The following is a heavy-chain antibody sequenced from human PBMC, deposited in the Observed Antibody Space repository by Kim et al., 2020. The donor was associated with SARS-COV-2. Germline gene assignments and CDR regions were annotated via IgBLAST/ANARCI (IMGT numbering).Heavy chain of an antibody. Sequence: GGSLRLSCAASGFTFSSYGMHWVRQAPGKGLEWVAVISYDGSNKYYADSVKGRFTISRDNSKNTLYLQMNSLRAEDTAVYYCAKTLRVSSYEGLDYWGQGTLVTVSS. J-gene: IGHJ4*02. CDR1: GFTFSSYG. CDR3: AKTLRVSSYEGLDY. V-gene: IGHV3-30*18. D-gene: IGHD6-13*01. CDR2: ISYDGSNK.